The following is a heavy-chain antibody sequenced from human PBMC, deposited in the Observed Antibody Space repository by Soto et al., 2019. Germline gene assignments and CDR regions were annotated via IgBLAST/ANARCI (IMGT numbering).Heavy chain of an antibody. CDR1: GGSISSGGYS. D-gene: IGHD3-22*01. Sequence: SETLSLTCAVSGGSISSGGYSWSWIRQPPGKGLEWIGYIYHSGSTYYNPSLKSRVTISVDRSNNQFSLKLSSVTAADTAVYYCARDRVESGYPEYLPHWGQGTLVTVSS. CDR3: ARDRVESGYPEYLPH. V-gene: IGHV4-30-2*01. J-gene: IGHJ1*01. CDR2: IYHSGST.